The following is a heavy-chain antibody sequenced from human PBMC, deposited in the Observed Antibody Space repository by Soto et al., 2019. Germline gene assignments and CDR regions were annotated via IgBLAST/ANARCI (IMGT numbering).Heavy chain of an antibody. CDR3: AMALYGGSSRFDF. J-gene: IGHJ4*02. D-gene: IGHD2-15*01. Sequence: QVQLVESGGGVVQPGRSLRLSCAASGFTFSSNGIHWVRQAPGKGLEWVAVISSDGSNKYYADSVKGRFTISRDNSKNTLYLQMNSLRAEDTAVYYCAMALYGGSSRFDFWGQGTLVTVSS. CDR1: GFTFSSNG. CDR2: ISSDGSNK. V-gene: IGHV3-30*03.